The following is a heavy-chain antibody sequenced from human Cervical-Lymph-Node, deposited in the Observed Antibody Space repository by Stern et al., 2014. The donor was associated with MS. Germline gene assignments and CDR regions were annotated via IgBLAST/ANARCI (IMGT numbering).Heavy chain of an antibody. D-gene: IGHD2/OR15-2a*01. J-gene: IGHJ5*02. V-gene: IGHV4-34*01. CDR1: GGSISGDY. Sequence: QVQLQQWGAGLLKPSETLSLTCAVNGGSISGDYWSWIRQFPGKGLEWIGEISHRGATNYNPSLKTRVTISADRSKRQFSLLLRSVTVADTAFYYCARDPFSTGFFPAWGQGTPVTVS. CDR2: ISHRGAT. CDR3: ARDPFSTGFFPA.